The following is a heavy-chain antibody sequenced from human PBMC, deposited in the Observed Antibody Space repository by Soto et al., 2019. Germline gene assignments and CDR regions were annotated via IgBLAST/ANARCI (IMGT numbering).Heavy chain of an antibody. V-gene: IGHV3-72*01. CDR3: ARIYSSTWYGSFFDY. D-gene: IGHD6-13*01. CDR2: ARDKAHSYTT. J-gene: IGHJ4*02. CDR1: GFTFSDHY. Sequence: HPGGSLRLSCAASGFTFSDHYMDWVRQAPGKGLEWVGRARDKAHSYTTEYAPSVKGRFTISRDDSKNSLYLQMNSLKTEDTAVYYCARIYSSTWYGSFFDYCGQGTLVTVSS.